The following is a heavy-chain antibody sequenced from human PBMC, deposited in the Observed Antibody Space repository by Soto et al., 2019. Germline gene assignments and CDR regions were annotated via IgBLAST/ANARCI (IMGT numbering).Heavy chain of an antibody. Sequence: QITLKESGPTLVKPTQTLTLTCTLSGFSLSTSGVGVAWIRQPPGKALEWLAGIHWDDSTNYSPSLNSRLTITKDASKNQVALTTTNMDPVDTATSYCAHRRVNYGVAVWGQGTTVTVSS. CDR3: AHRRVNYGVAV. J-gene: IGHJ6*02. CDR1: GFSLSTSGVG. CDR2: IHWDDST. V-gene: IGHV2-5*02. D-gene: IGHD3-22*01.